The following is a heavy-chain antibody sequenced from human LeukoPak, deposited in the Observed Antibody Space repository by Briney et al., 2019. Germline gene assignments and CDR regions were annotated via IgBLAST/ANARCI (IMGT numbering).Heavy chain of an antibody. J-gene: IGHJ4*02. CDR3: ARDVFLGAVAGRRADY. CDR1: EGTLNNYA. Sequence: ASVKVSCKTPEGTLNNYAITWVRQAPGQGLEWMGVFIPIFGTANYAQKFQGRVTITADKSTSTAFLELSSLTSDDTAIYYCARDVFLGAVAGRRADYWGQGTLVTVSS. V-gene: IGHV1-69*06. D-gene: IGHD6-19*01. CDR2: FIPIFGTA.